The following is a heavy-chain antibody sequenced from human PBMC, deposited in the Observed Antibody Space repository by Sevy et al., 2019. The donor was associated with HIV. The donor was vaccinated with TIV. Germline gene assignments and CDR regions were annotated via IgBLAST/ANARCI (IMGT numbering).Heavy chain of an antibody. V-gene: IGHV1-8*01. Sequence: ASVKVSCRTSGYTFTTYDINWVRQATGQGLEWMGWMNPSRGNTGSAQKFQGRLTMTRDTSTSTAYMELSSLESQDTAVNYCARRGGLGELLGLGYWGQGTLVTVSS. CDR3: ARRGGLGELLGLGY. CDR1: GYTFTTYD. CDR2: MNPSRGNT. D-gene: IGHD3-10*01. J-gene: IGHJ4*02.